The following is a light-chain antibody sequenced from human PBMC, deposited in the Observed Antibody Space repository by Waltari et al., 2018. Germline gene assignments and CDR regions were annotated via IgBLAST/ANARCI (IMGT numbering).Light chain of an antibody. CDR3: NSYTSSSTVV. CDR2: DVS. J-gene: IGLJ2*01. CDR1: SSDVGGYNY. V-gene: IGLV2-14*03. Sequence: QSALTQPASVSGSPGQSITISCTGTSSDVGGYNYVSWYQQHPGKAPKLMIYDVSNRPSGVSNRFSVSKSGNPASLTISGLQAEDEADYYCNSYTSSSTVVFGGGTKLTVL.